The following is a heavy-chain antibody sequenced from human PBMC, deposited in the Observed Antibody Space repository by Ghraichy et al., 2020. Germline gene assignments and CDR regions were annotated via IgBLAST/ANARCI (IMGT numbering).Heavy chain of an antibody. V-gene: IGHV3-53*01. CDR1: GFTVGNNY. D-gene: IGHD2-2*01. CDR2: IYIGGDS. CDR3: AASSTSNSNYHGLDV. J-gene: IGHJ6*02. Sequence: GGSLRLSCAASGFTVGNNYLSWVRQAPGKGLEWVSLIYIGGDSEYADSVKGRFTISRDKSKNTLYIQMNSLRPEDTALYYCAASSTSNSNYHGLDVWGQGTTVTV.